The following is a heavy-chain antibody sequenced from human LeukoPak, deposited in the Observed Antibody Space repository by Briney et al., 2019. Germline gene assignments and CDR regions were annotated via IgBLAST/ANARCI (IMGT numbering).Heavy chain of an antibody. CDR1: GFTVSSNY. D-gene: IGHD6-19*01. CDR3: AKVGIAVAGTPYYFDY. J-gene: IGHJ4*02. Sequence: QPGGSLRLSCAASGFTVSSNYMNWVRQAPGKGLEWVSVIYSGGSTYYADSVKGRFTISRDNSKNTLYLQMNSLRAEDTAVYYCAKVGIAVAGTPYYFDYWGQGTLVTVSS. CDR2: IYSGGST. V-gene: IGHV3-53*01.